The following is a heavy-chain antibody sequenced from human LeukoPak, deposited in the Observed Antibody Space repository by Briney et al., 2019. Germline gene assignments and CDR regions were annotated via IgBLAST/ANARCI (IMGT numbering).Heavy chain of an antibody. Sequence: PSETLSLTCAVYGESFSKYYWSWIRQPPGKGLEWIGEINHSGNTNYNPSLKSRVTISVDTSKNQFSLKMSSVTAADTAAYYCARHPPIAAAGFDYWGQGTLVTVSS. D-gene: IGHD6-13*01. CDR1: GESFSKYY. CDR2: INHSGNT. J-gene: IGHJ4*02. CDR3: ARHPPIAAAGFDY. V-gene: IGHV4-34*01.